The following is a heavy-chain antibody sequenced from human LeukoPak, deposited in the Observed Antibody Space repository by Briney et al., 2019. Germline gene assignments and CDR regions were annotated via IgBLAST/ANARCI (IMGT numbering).Heavy chain of an antibody. CDR1: GGSISSSTYY. V-gene: IGHV4-39*07. J-gene: IGHJ3*02. D-gene: IGHD4-23*01. CDR3: AMIVRWYRASDAFDI. Sequence: SETLSLTCTVSGGSISSSTYYWGWIRQPPGKGLEWIGTIFYSGSTYYNPSLKSRVTISVDTSKNQFSLKLSSVTAADTAVYYCAMIVRWYRASDAFDIWGQGTLVTVSS. CDR2: IFYSGST.